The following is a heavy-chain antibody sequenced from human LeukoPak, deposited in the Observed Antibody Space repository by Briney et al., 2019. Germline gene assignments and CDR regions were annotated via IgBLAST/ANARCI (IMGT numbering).Heavy chain of an antibody. CDR1: GGSISSSSEY. V-gene: IGHV4-39*01. CDR2: IYYSGST. D-gene: IGHD3-22*01. CDR3: ARQTDYYDSSGYYIDAFDI. Sequence: PSETLSLTCTVSGGSISSSSEYWGWIRQPPGKGLEWIGSIYYSGSTYYNPSLKSRVTISVDTSNNQFSLKLSSVTAADTAVYYCARQTDYYDSSGYYIDAFDIWGQGTMVTVSS. J-gene: IGHJ3*02.